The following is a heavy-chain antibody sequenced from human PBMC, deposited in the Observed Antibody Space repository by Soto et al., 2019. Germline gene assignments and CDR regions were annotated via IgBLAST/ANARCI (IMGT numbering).Heavy chain of an antibody. D-gene: IGHD7-27*01. Sequence: GGAVRRSCAASGFTVSIFARSWVRQSPGKGLEWVSTISGSGGSTYYADAVKGRFSISRDNSMGTLYLQMKSLRVEDTAIYYCAKEVSLGSTVDLGYWGHGTLVTVSS. J-gene: IGHJ4*01. CDR3: AKEVSLGSTVDLGY. V-gene: IGHV3-23*01. CDR2: ISGSGGST. CDR1: GFTVSIFA.